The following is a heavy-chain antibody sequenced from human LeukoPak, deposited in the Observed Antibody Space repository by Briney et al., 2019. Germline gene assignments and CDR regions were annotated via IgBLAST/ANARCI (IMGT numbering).Heavy chain of an antibody. CDR2: INPSGGST. J-gene: IGHJ4*02. D-gene: IGHD4-11*01. V-gene: IGHV1-46*01. CDR1: GYTFTSYY. Sequence: RASVKVSCKASGYTFTSYYMHWVRQAPGQGLEWMGIINPSGGSTSYAQKFQGRVTMTRDTSTSTVYMELSSLRSEDTAVYYCARDLGTTVTTGPLGYRGQGTLVTVSS. CDR3: ARDLGTTVTTGPLGY.